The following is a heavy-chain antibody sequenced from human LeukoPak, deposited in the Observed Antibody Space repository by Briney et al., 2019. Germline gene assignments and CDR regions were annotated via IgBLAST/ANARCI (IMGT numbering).Heavy chain of an antibody. CDR3: SRGARGYSYGYSWFDP. Sequence: SVKVSCKASGGTFSSYAISWVRQAPGQGLEWMGGIIPIFGTANYAQKFQGRVTITADESTSTAYMELSSLRSEDTAVYYCSRGARGYSYGYSWFDPWGQGTLVTVSS. V-gene: IGHV1-69*13. CDR2: IIPIFGTA. J-gene: IGHJ5*02. D-gene: IGHD5-18*01. CDR1: GGTFSSYA.